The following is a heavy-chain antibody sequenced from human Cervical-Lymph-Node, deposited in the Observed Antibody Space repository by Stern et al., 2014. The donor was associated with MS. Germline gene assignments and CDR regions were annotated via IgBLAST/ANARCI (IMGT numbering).Heavy chain of an antibody. Sequence: EMQLVESGGGLVKPGGSLRLSCAASGFTFSNAWMSWVRQAPGKGLEWVGCIKSKTDGGTTDYAAPVKGRFTISRDDSKNTLYLQMNSLKTEDTAVYYCTPDYHYYGMDVWGQGTTVTVSS. V-gene: IGHV3-15*01. CDR2: IKSKTDGGTT. CDR3: TPDYHYYGMDV. J-gene: IGHJ6*02. CDR1: GFTFSNAW.